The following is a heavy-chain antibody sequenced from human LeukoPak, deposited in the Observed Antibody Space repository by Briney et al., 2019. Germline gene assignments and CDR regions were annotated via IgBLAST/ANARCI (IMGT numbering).Heavy chain of an antibody. J-gene: IGHJ4*02. CDR1: GGSFGGYY. CDR3: ARGLVTTYPFLGY. D-gene: IGHD4-17*01. Sequence: SETLSLTCAVYGGSFGGYYCSWIRQPPGKGLEWIGEINHSGSTNYNPSLKSRVTTSVDTSKNQFSLKLSSVTAADTAVYYCARGLVTTYPFLGYWGQGTLVTVSS. CDR2: INHSGST. V-gene: IGHV4-34*01.